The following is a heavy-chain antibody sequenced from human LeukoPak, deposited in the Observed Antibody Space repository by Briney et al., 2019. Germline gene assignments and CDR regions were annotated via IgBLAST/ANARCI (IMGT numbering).Heavy chain of an antibody. J-gene: IGHJ4*02. CDR2: ISAYNDNT. V-gene: IGHV1-18*01. CDR3: ARDRGLGGTSDFDY. CDR1: GYTFTSYG. D-gene: IGHD1-26*01. Sequence: ASVKVSCKASGYTFTSYGISWVRQAPGQGLEWVGWISAYNDNTNYAQKLQGRVTMTTDTSTRTAYMELRSLRSDDTAVYYCARDRGLGGTSDFDYWGQGTLVTVSS.